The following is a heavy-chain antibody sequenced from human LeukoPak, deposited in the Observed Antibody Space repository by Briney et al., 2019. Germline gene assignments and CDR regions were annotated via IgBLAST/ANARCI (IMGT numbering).Heavy chain of an antibody. CDR3: ARDRVYFWDFWSGYYAAEGAFDI. V-gene: IGHV3-7*01. J-gene: IGHJ3*02. CDR1: GFTFSSYW. CDR2: IKQDGSEK. D-gene: IGHD3-3*01. Sequence: GGSLRLSCAASGFTFSSYWMSWVRQAPGKGLEWVANIKQDGSEKYYVDSVKGRFTISRDNAKNSLYLQMNSLRAEDTAVYYCARDRVYFWDFWSGYYAAEGAFDIWGQGTMVTVSS.